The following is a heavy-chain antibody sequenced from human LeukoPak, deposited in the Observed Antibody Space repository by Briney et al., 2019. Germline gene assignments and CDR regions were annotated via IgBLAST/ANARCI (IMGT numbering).Heavy chain of an antibody. V-gene: IGHV1-46*01. D-gene: IGHD3-10*01. CDR1: GYTFTSYY. J-gene: IGHJ4*02. CDR2: INPSGGST. Sequence: GASVKVSCKASGYTFTSYYMHWVRQAPGQGLEWMGIINPSGGSTSYAQKFQGRVTMTRDMSTSTVYMELSSLRSEDTAVYYCAREAGYYGSGSYPDYWGQGTLVTVSS. CDR3: AREAGYYGSGSYPDY.